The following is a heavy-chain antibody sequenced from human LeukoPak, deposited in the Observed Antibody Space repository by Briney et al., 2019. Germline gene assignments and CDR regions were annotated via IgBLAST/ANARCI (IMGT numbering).Heavy chain of an antibody. Sequence: GASLKVSCKASGYTFTDYYIHWVRQAPGQGLEWMGWINPDSGVTNFAQKFQGRVTMTRDTSISTAYMELSRLSSDDTAVYYCARDLVRGVIDFDYWGQGTLVTVSS. CDR2: INPDSGVT. D-gene: IGHD3-10*01. CDR3: ARDLVRGVIDFDY. CDR1: GYTFTDYY. J-gene: IGHJ4*02. V-gene: IGHV1-2*02.